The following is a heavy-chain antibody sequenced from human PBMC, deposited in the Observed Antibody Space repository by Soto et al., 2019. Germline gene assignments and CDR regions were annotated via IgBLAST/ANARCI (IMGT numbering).Heavy chain of an antibody. Sequence: ASVKVSCKASGYTFTSYYMHWVRQAPGQGLEWMGMINPSGGSTNYAQKFQGRVSMTRDTSTTTLYMELSSLRSEDTAVYYCARGGYGSGAHWFDPWGQGTLVTVSS. D-gene: IGHD3-10*01. CDR2: INPSGGST. V-gene: IGHV1-46*01. J-gene: IGHJ5*02. CDR1: GYTFTSYY. CDR3: ARGGYGSGAHWFDP.